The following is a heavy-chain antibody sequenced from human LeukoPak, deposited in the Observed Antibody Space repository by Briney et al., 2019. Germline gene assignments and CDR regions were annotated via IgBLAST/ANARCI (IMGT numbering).Heavy chain of an antibody. Sequence: GGSLRLSCAASGFTVSSNYMSWVRQAPGKGLEWVSVIYSGGSTYYADSVKGRFTISRDNSKSTLYLQMNSLRAEDTAVYYCARDSIILTGLDYWGQGTLVTVSS. CDR3: ARDSIILTGLDY. CDR1: GFTVSSNY. D-gene: IGHD1-20*01. V-gene: IGHV3-53*01. CDR2: IYSGGST. J-gene: IGHJ4*02.